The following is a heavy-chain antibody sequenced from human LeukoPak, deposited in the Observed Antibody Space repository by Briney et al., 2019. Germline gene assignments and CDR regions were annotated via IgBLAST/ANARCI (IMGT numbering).Heavy chain of an antibody. Sequence: SETLSLTCTVSGGSISSYYWSWIRQPPGKGLEWIGYIYYSGSTNYNPSLKSRVTISVDTSKNHFSLKLTSVTAADTAVYYCAKRARYSDHFDYWGQGTLVTVSS. J-gene: IGHJ4*02. CDR3: AKRARYSDHFDY. CDR2: IYYSGST. CDR1: GGSISSYY. D-gene: IGHD1-14*01. V-gene: IGHV4-59*08.